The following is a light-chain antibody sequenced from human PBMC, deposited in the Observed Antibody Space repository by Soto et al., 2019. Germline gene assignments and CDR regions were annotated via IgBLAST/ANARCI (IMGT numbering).Light chain of an antibody. J-gene: IGKJ2*02. CDR1: QSISSW. V-gene: IGKV1-5*03. CDR2: KAS. Sequence: DIQMTQSPSTLSASVGDRVTITCRASQSISSWLAWYQQKPGKAPKLLIYKASSLESGVPSRFSGSGSGTDFTLTISSLHPDDFATYYCQQYNSYLCTFGQGTKLEIK. CDR3: QQYNSYLCT.